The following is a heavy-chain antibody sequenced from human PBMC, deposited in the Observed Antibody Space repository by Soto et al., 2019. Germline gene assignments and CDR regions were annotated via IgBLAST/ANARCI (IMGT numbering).Heavy chain of an antibody. CDR2: IYYSGST. D-gene: IGHD3-10*01. V-gene: IGHV4-59*08. CDR1: GCSISSYY. CDR3: ARHGGAPNYYGSGSYYKYYYYYMDV. Sequence: PSETLSLTCTFSGCSISSYYWSWIRQPPGKGLEWIGYIYYSGSTNYNPSLKSRVTISVDTSKNQFSLKLSSVTAADTAVYYCARHGGAPNYYGSGSYYKYYYYYMDVWGKGTTVTVSS. J-gene: IGHJ6*03.